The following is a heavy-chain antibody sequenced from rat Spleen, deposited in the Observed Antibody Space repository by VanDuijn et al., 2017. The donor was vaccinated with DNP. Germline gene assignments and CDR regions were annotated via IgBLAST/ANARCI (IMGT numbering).Heavy chain of an antibody. D-gene: IGHD1-12*02. Sequence: EVQLVESGGDLVQPGRSLKLSCVASGFTFSYYWMAWVRQAPTKGLEWVAYISYDGGSTDYGDSVKGRFTISRDNAKSTLYLQMNSLRSEDMATYYCARPDYYDGSYPHYWGQGVMVTVSS. CDR1: GFTFSYYW. V-gene: IGHV5-22*01. J-gene: IGHJ2*01. CDR2: ISYDGGST. CDR3: ARPDYYDGSYPHY.